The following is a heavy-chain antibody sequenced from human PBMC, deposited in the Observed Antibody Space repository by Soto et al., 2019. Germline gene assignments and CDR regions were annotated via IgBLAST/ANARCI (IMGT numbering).Heavy chain of an antibody. J-gene: IGHJ3*02. V-gene: IGHV3-33*01. CDR1: GFTFSSYG. CDR2: IWYDGSNK. D-gene: IGHD3-9*01. Sequence: PGGSLRLSCAASGFTFSSYGMHWVRQAPGKGLEWVAVIWYDGSNKYYADSVKGRFTISRDNSKNTLYLQMNSLRAEDTAVYYCAREAPGYFGAFDIWGQGTMVTVSS. CDR3: AREAPGYFGAFDI.